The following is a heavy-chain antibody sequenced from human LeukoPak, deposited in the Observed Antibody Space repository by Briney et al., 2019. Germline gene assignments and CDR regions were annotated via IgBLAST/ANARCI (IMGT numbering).Heavy chain of an antibody. V-gene: IGHV3-7*01. D-gene: IGHD2-2*01. Sequence: HPGGSLRLSCAASGFTFSTYWMRWVRQAPGKGLEWVANIKQDGSDKFYVDSVKGRFTISRDNAKNAMYLQMNSLRAEDTAVYYCARGLPGASRDYWGQGTLVTVSS. J-gene: IGHJ4*02. CDR2: IKQDGSDK. CDR3: ARGLPGASRDY. CDR1: GFTFSTYW.